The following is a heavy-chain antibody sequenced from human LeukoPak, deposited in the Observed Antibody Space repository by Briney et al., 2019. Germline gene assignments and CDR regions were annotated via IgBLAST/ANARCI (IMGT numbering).Heavy chain of an antibody. V-gene: IGHV3-64*01. J-gene: IGHJ4*02. CDR3: ARGYQDIVVVPAARGVADPYFDY. D-gene: IGHD2-2*01. CDR1: GFIFSRYG. Sequence: GGSLRLSCVASGFIFSRYGMHWVRQAPGKGLEYVSAISNSGGSTYYANSVKGRFTISRDNSKNTLYLQMNSLRAEDTAVYYCARGYQDIVVVPAARGVADPYFDYWGQGTLVTVSS. CDR2: ISNSGGST.